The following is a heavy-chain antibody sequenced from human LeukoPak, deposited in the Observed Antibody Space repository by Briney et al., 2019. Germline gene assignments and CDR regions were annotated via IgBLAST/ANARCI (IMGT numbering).Heavy chain of an antibody. CDR1: GGSISSSSYY. D-gene: IGHD3-22*01. J-gene: IGHJ3*02. V-gene: IGHV4-39*07. Sequence: SETLSLTCTVSGGSISSSSYYWSWIRQPPGTGLEWIGEINHSGSTNYNPSLKSRVTISVDTSKNQFSLKLSSVTAADTAVYYCARRVYDSSGYPLDAFDIWGQGTMVTVSS. CDR3: ARRVYDSSGYPLDAFDI. CDR2: INHSGST.